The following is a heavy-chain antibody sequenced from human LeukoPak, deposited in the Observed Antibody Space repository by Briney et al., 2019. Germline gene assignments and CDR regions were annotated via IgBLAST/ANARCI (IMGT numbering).Heavy chain of an antibody. D-gene: IGHD5-12*01. CDR1: GFTFSSYG. Sequence: GGSLRLSCAASGFTFSSYGMNWVRQAPGKGLEWVSSITSSSSYIYYADSVKGRFTISRDNAKNSLYLQMNSLRAGDTAVYYCARGGTGYDLFDYWGQGTLVTVSS. V-gene: IGHV3-21*01. CDR2: ITSSSSYI. J-gene: IGHJ4*02. CDR3: ARGGTGYDLFDY.